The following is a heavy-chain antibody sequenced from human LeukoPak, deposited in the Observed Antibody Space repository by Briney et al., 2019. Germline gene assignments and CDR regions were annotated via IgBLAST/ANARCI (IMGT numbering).Heavy chain of an antibody. Sequence: SETLSLTCTVSGGSISSYYWSWIRQPPGKGLEWIGYIYYSGSTNYNASLTNRVTISVDTSKNQFSLELSSVTAADTAVYYCAGEVGYCSGGSCYSYFDYWGQGTLVTVSS. CDR2: IYYSGST. CDR1: GGSISSYY. J-gene: IGHJ4*02. V-gene: IGHV4-59*01. D-gene: IGHD2-15*01. CDR3: AGEVGYCSGGSCYSYFDY.